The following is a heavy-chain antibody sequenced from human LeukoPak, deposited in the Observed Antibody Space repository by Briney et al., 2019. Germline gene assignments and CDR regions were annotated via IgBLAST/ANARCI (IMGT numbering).Heavy chain of an antibody. J-gene: IGHJ6*03. CDR2: IRSNGGST. CDR3: ARARSFLSYMDV. D-gene: IGHD3-10*01. V-gene: IGHV3-64*01. CDR1: GFTFSSYG. Sequence: GGSLRLSCAASGFTFSSYGMSWVRQAPGKRLEYVSAIRSNGGSTYYANSVKGRFTISRDNSKNTLYLQMGSLRAEDMAVYYCARARSFLSYMDVWGKGTTVTISS.